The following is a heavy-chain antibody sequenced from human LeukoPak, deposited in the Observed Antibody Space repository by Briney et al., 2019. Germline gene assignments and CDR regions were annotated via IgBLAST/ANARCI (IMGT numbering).Heavy chain of an antibody. V-gene: IGHV3-23*01. CDR3: AKERDYYDSSGYYNGGFDP. Sequence: PGGSLRLSCAASGFTFSSYAMSWVRQAPGKGLEWVSAISGSGGSTYYADSVKGRFNISRDNSKNTLYLKMNSLRAEDTAVYYCAKERDYYDSSGYYNGGFDPWGQGTLVTVSS. CDR1: GFTFSSYA. CDR2: ISGSGGST. D-gene: IGHD3-22*01. J-gene: IGHJ5*02.